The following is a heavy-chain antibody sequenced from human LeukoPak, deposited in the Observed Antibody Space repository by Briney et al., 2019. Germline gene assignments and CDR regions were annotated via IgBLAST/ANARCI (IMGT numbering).Heavy chain of an antibody. D-gene: IGHD1-26*01. CDR1: GFTFSSYA. J-gene: IGHJ4*02. CDR2: ISGSGGST. CDR3: AKRAKWLHLWSTSGSYSLDY. V-gene: IGHV3-23*01. Sequence: PGGSLRLSCAASGFTFSSYAMSWVRQAPGKGLEWVSAISGSGGSTYYADSVKGRFTISRDNSKNTLYLQMNSLRAEDTAVYYCAKRAKWLHLWSTSGSYSLDYWGQGTLVTFSS.